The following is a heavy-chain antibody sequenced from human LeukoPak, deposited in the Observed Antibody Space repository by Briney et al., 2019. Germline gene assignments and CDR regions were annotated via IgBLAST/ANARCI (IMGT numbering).Heavy chain of an antibody. CDR1: GASINNYY. CDR2: TYIDGNT. V-gene: IGHV4-4*07. D-gene: IGHD3-3*01. Sequence: SETLSLTCSVSGASINNYYWSWIRQPAGKGLEWIGRTYIDGNTNYTPSLKSRVTISLDKSRNEVSLKLTSVTAADTAVYYRATDFWSGHDWWGQGILVTVSS. J-gene: IGHJ4*02. CDR3: ATDFWSGHDW.